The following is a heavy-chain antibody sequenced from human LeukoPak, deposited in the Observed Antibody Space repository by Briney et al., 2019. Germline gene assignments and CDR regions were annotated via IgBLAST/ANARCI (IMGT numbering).Heavy chain of an antibody. D-gene: IGHD1-26*01. CDR3: ARSGLSGSYGYFQH. CDR1: GFTFDDYG. CDR2: INWNGGST. J-gene: IGHJ1*01. Sequence: RPGGSLRLSCAASGFTFDDYGMSWVRQAPGKGLEWVSGINWNGGSTGYADSVKGRFTISRDNAKNPLYLQMNSLRAEDTALYYCARSGLSGSYGYFQHWGQGTLVTVSS. V-gene: IGHV3-20*04.